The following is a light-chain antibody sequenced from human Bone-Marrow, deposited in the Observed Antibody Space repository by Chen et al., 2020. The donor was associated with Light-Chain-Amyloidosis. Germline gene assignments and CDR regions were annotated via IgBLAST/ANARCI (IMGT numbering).Light chain of an antibody. Sequence: SYELTQPPSVSVSPGQTARITCSGEDLPTKYAYWYQQKPGQAPVLVIHRDTERPSGISERFSGSSSGTTATLTISGAQAEDEADYHCQSADSSGTYEVIFGGGTKLTVL. CDR1: DLPTKY. V-gene: IGLV3-25*03. J-gene: IGLJ2*01. CDR3: QSADSSGTYEVI. CDR2: RDT.